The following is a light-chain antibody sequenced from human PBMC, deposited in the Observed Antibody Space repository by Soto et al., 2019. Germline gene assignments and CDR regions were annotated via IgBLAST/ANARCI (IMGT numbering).Light chain of an antibody. V-gene: IGLV1-40*01. Sequence: QAVVTQPPSVSGAPGQRVTISCTGSSSNIGAGYDVHWYQQLPGTDPKLLIYGNSNRPSGVPDRFSGSKSGTSASLAITGLQAEDDADYYCQSYDSSLSDVFGTGTKVTVL. J-gene: IGLJ1*01. CDR2: GNS. CDR3: QSYDSSLSDV. CDR1: SSNIGAGYD.